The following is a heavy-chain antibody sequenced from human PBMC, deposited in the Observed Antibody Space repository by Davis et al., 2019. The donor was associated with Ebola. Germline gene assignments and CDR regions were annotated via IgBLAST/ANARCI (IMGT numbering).Heavy chain of an antibody. CDR2: LYNSGNT. CDR3: ARLDDYWSGYYRE. Sequence: PGGSLRLSCNVSGGSISSYYWSWIRQPPGKGLEWIGSLYNSGNTKYNSSLKSGVTISVDTSKNQFSLKLMSVTAADTAVYYCARLDDYWSGYYREWGPGTLVTVSS. D-gene: IGHD3-3*01. CDR1: GGSISSYY. V-gene: IGHV4-59*01. J-gene: IGHJ4*02.